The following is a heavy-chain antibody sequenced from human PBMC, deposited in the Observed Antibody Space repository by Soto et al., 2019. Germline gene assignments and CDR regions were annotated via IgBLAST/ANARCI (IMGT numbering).Heavy chain of an antibody. CDR2: ITTSSSYR. V-gene: IGHV3-21*04. D-gene: IGHD1-26*01. Sequence: GGSLRLSCAASGFTFTSYTMNWVRQAPGKGLEWVSSITTSSSYRYYSGSVKGRFTISRDNAKNTLHLQMNSLRAEDTAVYYCALRKTGSYFDYWGQGTLVTVSS. CDR3: ALRKTGSYFDY. J-gene: IGHJ4*02. CDR1: GFTFTSYT.